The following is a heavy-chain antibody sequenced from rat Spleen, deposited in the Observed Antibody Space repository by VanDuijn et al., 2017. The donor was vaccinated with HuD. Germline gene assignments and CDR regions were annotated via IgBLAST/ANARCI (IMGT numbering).Heavy chain of an antibody. Sequence: VQLKESGPGLVQSSQTLSLICTVSGFSLISHSVHWVRQPPGKGLEWMGGIWGDGNTEYNSPLKSRLSITRDTSKSQVFLKMNSLQTEDTATYYCARELPGYNPFDYWGQGVMVTVSS. J-gene: IGHJ2*01. V-gene: IGHV2-1*01. CDR2: IWGDGNT. CDR3: ARELPGYNPFDY. D-gene: IGHD1-4*01. CDR1: GFSLISHS.